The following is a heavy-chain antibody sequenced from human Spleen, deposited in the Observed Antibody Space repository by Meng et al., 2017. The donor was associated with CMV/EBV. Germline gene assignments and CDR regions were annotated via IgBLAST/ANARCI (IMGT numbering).Heavy chain of an antibody. CDR2: INHSGST. CDR1: GGSFSGYY. CDR3: ARGGVTPYFDY. V-gene: IGHV4-34*01. D-gene: IGHD4-23*01. Sequence: TCAVYGGSFSGYYWSWIRQPPGKGLEWIGEINHSGSTNYNPSLKSRVTISVDTSKNQFSLKLSSVTAADTAVYYCARGGVTPYFDYWGQGTLVTVSS. J-gene: IGHJ4*02.